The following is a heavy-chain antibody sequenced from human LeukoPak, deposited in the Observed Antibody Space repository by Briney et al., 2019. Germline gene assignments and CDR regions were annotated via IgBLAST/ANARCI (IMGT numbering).Heavy chain of an antibody. CDR1: GGSFSGYY. Sequence: PSETLSLTCAVYGGSFSGYYWSWIRQPPGKGLEWIGEINHSGSTNYNPSLKSRVTISVDTSKNQFSLKLSSVTAADTAVYYCARGSGTTTVVTLNWFDPWGQGTLVTVSS. J-gene: IGHJ5*02. V-gene: IGHV4-34*01. D-gene: IGHD4-23*01. CDR3: ARGSGTTTVVTLNWFDP. CDR2: INHSGST.